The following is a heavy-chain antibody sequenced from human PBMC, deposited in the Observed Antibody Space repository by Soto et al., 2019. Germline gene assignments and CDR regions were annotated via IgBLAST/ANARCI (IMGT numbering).Heavy chain of an antibody. J-gene: IGHJ4*02. Sequence: SETLSLTCTVSGGSISSNAYYWGWIRQSPGRGLEWIGTIHNGGSSFYNSSLRSRVTFSVDTSNNYFSLRLNSVTAADTAVYFFARQEVTRLSFDFWGQGTLVTVSS. V-gene: IGHV4-39*01. CDR3: ARQEVTRLSFDF. CDR2: IHNGGSS. CDR1: GGSISSNAYY. D-gene: IGHD2-2*01.